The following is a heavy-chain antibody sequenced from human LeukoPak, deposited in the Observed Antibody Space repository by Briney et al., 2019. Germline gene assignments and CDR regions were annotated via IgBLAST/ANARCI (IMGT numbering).Heavy chain of an antibody. CDR3: ARVSQIDCSGGSCHDYGRWFDP. Sequence: SETLSLTCTVSGGSISSYYWSWIRQPPGKGLEWIGYIYYSGSTNYNPSLKSRVTISVDTSKNQFSLKRSSVTAADTAVYYCARVSQIDCSGGSCHDYGRWFDPWGQGTLVTVSS. CDR1: GGSISSYY. V-gene: IGHV4-59*01. CDR2: IYYSGST. J-gene: IGHJ5*02. D-gene: IGHD2-15*01.